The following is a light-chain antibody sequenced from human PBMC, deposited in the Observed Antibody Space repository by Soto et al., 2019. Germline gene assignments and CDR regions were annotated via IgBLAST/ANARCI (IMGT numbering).Light chain of an antibody. CDR3: VSYTSSTTYV. CDR1: TSDIGFYDY. V-gene: IGLV2-14*01. CDR2: GVT. Sequence: QSVLTQPASVSGSPGQSLTISCTGTTSDIGFYDYVSWYQQYPGKAPKLLIYGVTIRPSGISNRFSGSKSGSTASLTISGLRDEDEADYYCVSYTSSTTYVFGTGTKLTVL. J-gene: IGLJ1*01.